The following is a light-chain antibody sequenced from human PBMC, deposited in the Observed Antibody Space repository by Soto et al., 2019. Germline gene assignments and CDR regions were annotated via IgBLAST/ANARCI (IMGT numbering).Light chain of an antibody. CDR3: QQYYSPPRYT. CDR2: WAS. J-gene: IGKJ2*01. Sequence: DIVMTQSPDSLAVSLGERATINCKSSQSVLYSSNNKNYLAWYQQKPGQPPKLLIYWASTRESGVPDRFSGSGSGRDFTLTISSLQAEDVAVYYCQQYYSPPRYTFGQGTRLGIK. V-gene: IGKV4-1*01. CDR1: QSVLYSSNNKNY.